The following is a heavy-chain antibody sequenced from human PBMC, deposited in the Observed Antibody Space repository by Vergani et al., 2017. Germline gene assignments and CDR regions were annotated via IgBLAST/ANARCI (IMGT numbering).Heavy chain of an antibody. Sequence: QVQLVQSGAEVKKPGSSVKVSCKASGGTFSSYAISWVRQAPGQGLEWMGGIIPIFGTANYAQKFQGWDTMTRDTSISTAYMELSRLRSDDTAVYYCASGHDSSGPGAFDIWGQGTMVTVSS. J-gene: IGHJ3*02. CDR2: IIPIFGTA. D-gene: IGHD3-22*01. CDR1: GGTFSSYA. V-gene: IGHV1-69*06. CDR3: ASGHDSSGPGAFDI.